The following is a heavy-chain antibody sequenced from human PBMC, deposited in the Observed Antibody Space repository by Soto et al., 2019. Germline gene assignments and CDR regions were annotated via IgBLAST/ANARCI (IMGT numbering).Heavy chain of an antibody. V-gene: IGHV6-1*01. D-gene: IGHD3-3*01. J-gene: IGHJ6*03. CDR3: ARGYYDFWSGYFADYREYYYMDV. CDR1: GDSVSSNSAA. Sequence: QVQLQQSGPGLVKPSQTLSLTCAISGDSVSSNSAAWNWIRQSPSRGLEWLGRTYYRSKWYNDYAVSVKSRITINPDTSKNQFSLQLNSVTPEDTAVYYCARGYYDFWSGYFADYREYYYMDVWGKGTTVTVSS. CDR2: TYYRSKWYN.